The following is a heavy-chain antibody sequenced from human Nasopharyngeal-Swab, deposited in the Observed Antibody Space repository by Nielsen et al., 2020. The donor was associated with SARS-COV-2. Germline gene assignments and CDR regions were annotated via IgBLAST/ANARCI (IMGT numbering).Heavy chain of an antibody. CDR1: GGSISSYY. V-gene: IGHV4-59*01. CDR2: IFYRGNT. CDR3: ARDRRHGHFDY. Sequence: SETLSLTCTVSGGSISSYYWSWIRQSPGKGLEWLGCIFYRGNTNYNPSLMSRVTISVDTSKNKFSLKLSSVTAADTAVYFCARDRRHGHFDYWGQGTLVTVSS. J-gene: IGHJ4*02.